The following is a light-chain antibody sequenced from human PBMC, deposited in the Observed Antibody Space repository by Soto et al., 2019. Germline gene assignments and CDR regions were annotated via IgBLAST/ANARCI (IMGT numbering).Light chain of an antibody. CDR2: EAS. J-gene: IGKJ1*01. Sequence: DIQMTQSPSTLSASVGDRVTITCRASQSISNSLAWYQQKPGKAPKLLIYEASSLKSEVPSRFSGSGSGTEYTLTISSLQPDDFATYYCQQYNGYWTFGQGTKVEIK. CDR3: QQYNGYWT. V-gene: IGKV1-5*03. CDR1: QSISNS.